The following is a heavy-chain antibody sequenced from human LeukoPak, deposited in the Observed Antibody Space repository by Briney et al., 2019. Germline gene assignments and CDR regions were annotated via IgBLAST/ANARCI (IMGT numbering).Heavy chain of an antibody. J-gene: IGHJ5*02. CDR1: GFTVSSNY. D-gene: IGHD6-19*01. CDR3: AQLQWLALWFDP. CDR2: IYSGGST. V-gene: IGHV3-53*01. Sequence: GGSLRLSCAASGFTVSSNYMSWVRQAPGKGLEWVSVIYSGGSTYYADSVKGRFTISRDNAKNSLYLQMNSLRAEDTAVYYCAQLQWLALWFDPWGQGTLVTVSS.